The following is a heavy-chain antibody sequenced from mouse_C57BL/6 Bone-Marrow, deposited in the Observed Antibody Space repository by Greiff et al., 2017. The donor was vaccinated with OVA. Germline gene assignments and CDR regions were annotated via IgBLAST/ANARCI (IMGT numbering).Heavy chain of an antibody. Sequence: EVMLVESGGGLVKPGGSLKLSCAASGFTFSSYAMSWVRQTPEKRLEWVATISDGGSYTYYPDNVKGRFTISRDNAKNNLYLQMSHLKSEDTAMYYCARAVQLREYYFDYWGQGTTLTVSS. CDR3: ARAVQLREYYFDY. D-gene: IGHD3-2*02. J-gene: IGHJ2*01. CDR2: ISDGGSYT. V-gene: IGHV5-4*03. CDR1: GFTFSSYA.